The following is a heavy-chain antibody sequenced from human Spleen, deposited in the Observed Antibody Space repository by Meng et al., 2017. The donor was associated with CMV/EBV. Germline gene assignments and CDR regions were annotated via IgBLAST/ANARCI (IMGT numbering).Heavy chain of an antibody. CDR2: VYYTGGPS. V-gene: IGHV4-39*07. D-gene: IGHD4-17*01. Sequence: SETLSLTCTVSGGSISSAYYYWGWIRQPPGKGLEWIGSVYYTGGPSYYSPSLEGRVTISVDASKNQFSLKLSSVTAADTAVYYCARGLGDYDDYWGQGTLVTVSS. J-gene: IGHJ4*02. CDR3: ARGLGDYDDY. CDR1: GGSISSAYYY.